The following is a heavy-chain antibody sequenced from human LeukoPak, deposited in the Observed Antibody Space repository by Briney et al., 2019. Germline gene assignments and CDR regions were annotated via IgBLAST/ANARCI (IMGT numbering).Heavy chain of an antibody. CDR1: GFTVSSNY. CDR3: ARDLSWGSYTS. J-gene: IGHJ4*02. Sequence: GGSLRLSCAASGFTVSSNYMSWVRQAPGKGLEWVSVIYSGGSGGRTYYSDSVKGRFTISRDNSKNTLYLQMNSLRAEDTAVYYCARDLSWGSYTSWGQGTLVTVSS. CDR2: IYSGGSGGRT. D-gene: IGHD3-16*01. V-gene: IGHV3-53*01.